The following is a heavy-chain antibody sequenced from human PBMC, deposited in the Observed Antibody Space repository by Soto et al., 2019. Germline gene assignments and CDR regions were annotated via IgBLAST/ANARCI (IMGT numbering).Heavy chain of an antibody. CDR1: GGSISSSSYY. D-gene: IGHD6-13*01. CDR2: IYYSGST. CDR3: AGNRQQLVVYPEDFGY. Sequence: QLQLQESGPGLVKPSETLSLTCTVSGGSISSSSYYWGWIRQPPGKGLEWIGSIYYSGSTYYNPSLKSRVTIDVHTYPNQFSLKLSSVTAADTAVYYCAGNRQQLVVYPEDFGYWGQGTLVTVSS. V-gene: IGHV4-39*01. J-gene: IGHJ4*02.